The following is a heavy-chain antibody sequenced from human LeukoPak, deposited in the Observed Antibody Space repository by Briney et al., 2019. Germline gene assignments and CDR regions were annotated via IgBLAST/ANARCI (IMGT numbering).Heavy chain of an antibody. J-gene: IGHJ4*02. CDR1: GFTFSSYG. D-gene: IGHD4-23*01. V-gene: IGHV3-30*02. Sequence: GGSLRLSCAASGFTFSSYGMHWVRQAPGKGLEWVAFVRYDGGDKYYADSVKGRFTVSRDNSNNALDLQMNTLTVEDTAVYYCARALSSAGGSYYFDSWGQGTLVTVSS. CDR3: ARALSSAGGSYYFDS. CDR2: VRYDGGDK.